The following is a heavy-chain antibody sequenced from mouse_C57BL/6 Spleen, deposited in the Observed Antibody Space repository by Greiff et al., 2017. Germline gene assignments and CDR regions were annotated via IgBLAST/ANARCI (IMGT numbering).Heavy chain of an antibody. CDR1: GFTFSSYT. CDR3: ARHGGDYDFAWVAY. J-gene: IGHJ3*01. Sequence: DVMLVESGGGLVKPGGSLKLSCAASGFTFSSYTMSWVRQTPEKRLEWVATISGGGGNTYYPNSVKGRFTISRDNAKNTLYLQMSSLRSEDTALYYCARHGGDYDFAWVAYRGQGTLVTVSA. CDR2: ISGGGGNT. D-gene: IGHD2-4*01. V-gene: IGHV5-9*01.